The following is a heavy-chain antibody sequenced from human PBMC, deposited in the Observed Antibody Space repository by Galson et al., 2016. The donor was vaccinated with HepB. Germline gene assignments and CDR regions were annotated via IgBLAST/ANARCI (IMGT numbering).Heavy chain of an antibody. CDR2: SNSEDDEI. J-gene: IGHJ6*02. CDR1: GYTLNELS. CDR3: ATQDGVFEPGDYGSDV. Sequence: SVKVSCKVSGYTLNELSLHWVRQAPGKGLEWMGGSNSEDDEIIYAQKFQGRVTMTEDTSTDTAYMEVSSLRSEDTAVYYCATQDGVFEPGDYGSDVWGQGTTVTVSS. V-gene: IGHV1-24*01. D-gene: IGHD3-10*01.